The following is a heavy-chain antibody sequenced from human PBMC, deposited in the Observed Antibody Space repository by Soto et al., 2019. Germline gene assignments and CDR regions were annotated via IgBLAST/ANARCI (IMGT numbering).Heavy chain of an antibody. D-gene: IGHD5-18*01. V-gene: IGHV3-53*02. Sequence: EVRLAETGGGLIQPGGSLSLSCAASDFTVSSKYMHWVRQAPGKGLEWVSLTYTGGNTNFADSVKGRFTASRDISRNTLYLHMNGLRVEDTAVYFCAREGYGYGFDIWGQGTVVTVSS. CDR2: TYTGGNT. J-gene: IGHJ3*02. CDR1: DFTVSSKY. CDR3: AREGYGYGFDI.